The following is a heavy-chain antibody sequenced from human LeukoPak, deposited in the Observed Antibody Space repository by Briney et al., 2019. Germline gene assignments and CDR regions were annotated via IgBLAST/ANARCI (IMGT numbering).Heavy chain of an antibody. CDR2: NSGSGAST. D-gene: IGHD3-10*01. J-gene: IGHJ4*02. Sequence: GGSLRLSCAASGFTFSNYAMSWVRQAPGKGLEWVSGNSGSGASTYYADSVKGRFTISRDNSKNTLYLQMNSLRAEDTAVYYCANYLLGFDYWGQGTLVTVSS. CDR1: GFTFSNYA. CDR3: ANYLLGFDY. V-gene: IGHV3-23*01.